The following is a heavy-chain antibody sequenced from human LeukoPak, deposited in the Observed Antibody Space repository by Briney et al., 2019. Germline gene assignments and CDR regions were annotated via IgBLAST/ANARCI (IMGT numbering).Heavy chain of an antibody. CDR1: RFTFSSYS. V-gene: IGHV3-21*01. Sequence: GGSLRLSCAASRFTFSSYSMNWVRQAPGKGLEWVSSISSSSNFIYYADSVKGRFTISRDNAKNSLYLQMNSLRAEDTAVYCCARAISDYDASDIWGQGTMVTVSS. CDR3: ARAISDYDASDI. D-gene: IGHD4-17*01. J-gene: IGHJ3*02. CDR2: ISSSSNFI.